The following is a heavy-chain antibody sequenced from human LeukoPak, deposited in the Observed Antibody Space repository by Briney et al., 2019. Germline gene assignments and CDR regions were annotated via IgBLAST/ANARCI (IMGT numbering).Heavy chain of an antibody. V-gene: IGHV1-2*06. Sequence: GASVKVSCKASGYTFTGYYMHWVRQAPGQGLEWMGRINPNSGGTNYAQKFQGRVTMTRDTSISTAYMELSRLRSDDTAVYYCALGYYYGFGAFDIWGQGTMVTVSS. CDR2: INPNSGGT. J-gene: IGHJ3*02. CDR3: ALGYYYGFGAFDI. CDR1: GYTFTGYY. D-gene: IGHD3-22*01.